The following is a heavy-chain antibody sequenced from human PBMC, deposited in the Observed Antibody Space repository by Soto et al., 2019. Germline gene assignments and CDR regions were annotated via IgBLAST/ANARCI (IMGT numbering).Heavy chain of an antibody. Sequence: PGGSPKTSCQGPGYSSTTHWITWVRQTPGKRVERMGRIDPSSSYINYSPSFQGNVTISVDRSISTAYLQWSRPEASDNAIYYCARRLSGPKAEYNAYSFYGLDVWGQGTKVTVSS. D-gene: IGHD2-15*01. CDR1: GYSSTTHW. J-gene: IGHJ6*02. CDR3: ARRLSGPKAEYNAYSFYGLDV. V-gene: IGHV5-10-1*01. CDR2: IDPSSSYI.